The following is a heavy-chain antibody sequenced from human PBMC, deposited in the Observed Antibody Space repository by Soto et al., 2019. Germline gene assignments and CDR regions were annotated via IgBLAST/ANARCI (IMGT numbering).Heavy chain of an antibody. Sequence: QVQLVESGGGVVQPGRSLRLSCAASGFTFSSYGMHWVRQAPGKGLEWVAGISYDGSNKYYADSVKGRFTISRDNSKNTLYLQMNSLRAEDTAVYYCAKNTVAGMRNAFDIWGQGTMVTVSS. CDR2: ISYDGSNK. D-gene: IGHD6-19*01. J-gene: IGHJ3*02. V-gene: IGHV3-30*18. CDR1: GFTFSSYG. CDR3: AKNTVAGMRNAFDI.